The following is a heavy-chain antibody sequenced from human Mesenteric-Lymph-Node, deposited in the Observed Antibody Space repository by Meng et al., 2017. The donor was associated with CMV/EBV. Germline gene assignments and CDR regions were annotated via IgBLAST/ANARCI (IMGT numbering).Heavy chain of an antibody. CDR1: DFTLNAAW. CDR2: VKSASAGGAA. CDR3: TTGWDQYFDF. D-gene: IGHD1-26*01. V-gene: IGHV3-15*07. J-gene: IGHJ4*02. Sequence: EVQLVESGGGVVKPGGSLRLSCVASDFTLNAAWMNWARQAPGKGLEWVGRVKSASAGGAADAAAPVKGRFTVSRDDSRKTVHLQMDNLKIEDTAVYYCTTGWDQYFDFWGQGALVTVSS.